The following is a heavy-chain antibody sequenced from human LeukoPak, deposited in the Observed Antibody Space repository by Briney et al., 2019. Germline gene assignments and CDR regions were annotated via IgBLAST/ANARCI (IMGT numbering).Heavy chain of an antibody. CDR2: INPNSGGT. V-gene: IGHV1-2*02. D-gene: IGHD6-6*01. Sequence: ASVKVSCKASGYTFTGYYMHWVRQAPGQGLEWMGWINPNSGGTNYAQKFQGRVTMTRDTSISTAYMELSRLRSDDTAVYYCARGVAARGRHVPLHAFDIWGQGTMVTVSS. J-gene: IGHJ3*02. CDR1: GYTFTGYY. CDR3: ARGVAARGRHVPLHAFDI.